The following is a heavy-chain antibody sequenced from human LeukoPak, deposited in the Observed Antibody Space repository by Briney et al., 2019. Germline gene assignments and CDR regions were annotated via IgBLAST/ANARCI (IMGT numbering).Heavy chain of an antibody. CDR2: ISSSSSYI. D-gene: IGHD1-26*01. V-gene: IGHV3-21*01. J-gene: IGHJ3*02. CDR3: ARAGIVGATAAFDI. Sequence: GGSLRLSCAASGFTFSSYSMNWVRQAPGKGLEWVSSISSSSSYIYYADSVKGRFTISRDNAKNSLYLQMNSLRAEDTAVYYCARAGIVGATAAFDIWGQGTMVTVSS. CDR1: GFTFSSYS.